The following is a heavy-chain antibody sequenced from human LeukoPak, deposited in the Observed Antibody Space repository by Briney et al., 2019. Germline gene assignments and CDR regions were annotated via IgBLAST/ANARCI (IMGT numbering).Heavy chain of an antibody. J-gene: IGHJ4*02. CDR2: LGDSGDST. Sequence: GGSLRLSCAASGFTLSSHGISWVRQAPGKGLEWVSALGDSGDSTYYADSVKGRFTISRDTSKNTLYLQMNSLRVEDTAVYYCARDSPVCSYWGQGTLVTVSS. V-gene: IGHV3-23*01. CDR1: GFTLSSHG. CDR3: ARDSPVCSY. D-gene: IGHD3-10*02.